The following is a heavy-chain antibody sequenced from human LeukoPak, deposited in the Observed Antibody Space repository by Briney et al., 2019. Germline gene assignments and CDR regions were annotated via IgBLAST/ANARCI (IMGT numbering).Heavy chain of an antibody. CDR3: ARGPVDHYYYYYMDV. J-gene: IGHJ6*03. V-gene: IGHV1-69*06. CDR2: IIPILGTA. Sequence: ASVKVSCKASGYTFTGYYIHWVRQAPGQGLEWMGGIIPILGTADYAQKFQGRVTITADKSTSTAYMELSSLTSEDTAIYYCARGPVDHYYYYYMDVWGKGTTVTVSS. CDR1: GYTFTGYY.